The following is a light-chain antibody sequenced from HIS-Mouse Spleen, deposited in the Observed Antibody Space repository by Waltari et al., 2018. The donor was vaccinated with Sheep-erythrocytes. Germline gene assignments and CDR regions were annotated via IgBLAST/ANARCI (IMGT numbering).Light chain of an antibody. J-gene: IGLJ3*02. CDR3: CSYAGSSTPWV. Sequence: QSALTQPASVSGSPGQSITISCTGTSSDVGSYNLVSWYQHHPGNAPKLMIYDGSKPPYGVSNRFSGSKSGNTASLTIAVLQAEDEADYYCCSYAGSSTPWVFGGGTKLTVL. V-gene: IGLV2-23*01. CDR1: SSDVGSYNL. CDR2: DGS.